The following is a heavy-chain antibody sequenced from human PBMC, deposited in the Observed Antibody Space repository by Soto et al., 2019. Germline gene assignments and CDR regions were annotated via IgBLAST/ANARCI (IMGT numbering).Heavy chain of an antibody. CDR2: ISAYNGNT. Sequence: QVQLVQSGAEVKKPGASVKVSCKASGYTFTSYGISWVRQTPGQGLEWMGWISAYNGNTNYAQKLQGRVTMTTDTSTSTAYMELRSLRSDDTAVYYCAREIFWSDKWATGAFDIWGQGTMVTVSS. CDR3: AREIFWSDKWATGAFDI. D-gene: IGHD3-3*01. J-gene: IGHJ3*02. V-gene: IGHV1-18*01. CDR1: GYTFTSYG.